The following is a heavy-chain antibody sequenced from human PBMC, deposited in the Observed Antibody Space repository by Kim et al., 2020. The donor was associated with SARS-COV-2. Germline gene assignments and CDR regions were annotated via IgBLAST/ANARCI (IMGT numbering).Heavy chain of an antibody. V-gene: IGHV3-15*01. D-gene: IGHD6-13*01. Sequence: APVKGRFTISRDDSKYTLYLQMNSLKTEDTAVYYCTTVSLQQYYYYTMDVWGQGTTVTVSS. CDR3: TTVSLQQYYYYTMDV. J-gene: IGHJ6*02.